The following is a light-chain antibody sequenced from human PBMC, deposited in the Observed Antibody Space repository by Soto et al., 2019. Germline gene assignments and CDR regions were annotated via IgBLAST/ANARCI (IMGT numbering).Light chain of an antibody. J-gene: IGKJ2*01. CDR2: WAS. CDR3: QQYYSTPLT. V-gene: IGKV4-1*01. CDR1: QSVLYSSNNKNY. Sequence: DIVMTQSPDSLAVSLGERATSNCKSSQSVLYSSNNKNYLAWYQQKPGQPPKLLIYWASTRESGVPDRFIGSGSGTDYTLTISSLQAEDVAVYYCQQYYSTPLTFGQGTKLEIK.